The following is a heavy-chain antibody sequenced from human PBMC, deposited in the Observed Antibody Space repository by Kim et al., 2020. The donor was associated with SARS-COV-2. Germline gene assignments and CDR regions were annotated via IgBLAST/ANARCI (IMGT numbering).Heavy chain of an antibody. CDR3: AREGWYVVGFDP. D-gene: IGHD6-19*01. Sequence: YYVDSVKGRFTISGDNAKNSLYLQMNSLRAEDTAVYYCAREGWYVVGFDPWGQGTLVTVSS. V-gene: IGHV3-7*01. J-gene: IGHJ5*02.